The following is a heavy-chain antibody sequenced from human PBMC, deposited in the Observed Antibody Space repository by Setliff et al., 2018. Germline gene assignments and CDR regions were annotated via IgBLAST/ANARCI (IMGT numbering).Heavy chain of an antibody. D-gene: IGHD3-3*01. CDR1: GFTFSSYS. CDR2: ISSSSSTI. CDR3: ARVYDFWSGYYRSDWFDP. V-gene: IGHV3-48*01. Sequence: GGSLRLSCAASGFTFSSYSMNWVRQAPGKGLEWVSYISSSSSTIYYADSVKGRFTISRDNAKNSLYLQMNSLRAEDTAVYYCARVYDFWSGYYRSDWFDPWGQGTLVTVSS. J-gene: IGHJ5*02.